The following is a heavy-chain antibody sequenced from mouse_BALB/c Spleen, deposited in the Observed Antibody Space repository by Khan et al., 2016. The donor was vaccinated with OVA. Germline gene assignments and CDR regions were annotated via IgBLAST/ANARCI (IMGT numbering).Heavy chain of an antibody. CDR1: GFTFSTYG. J-gene: IGHJ3*01. CDR2: ISSSGHCT. Sequence: EVELVESGGDLVKPGGSLKLSCAASGFTFSTYGMSWVRQTPDKRLELVATISSSGHCTYYPDSVKGRFTISRDNAKNTLYLQMSSLKSEATAMYYSSEVAYKYYSEGFAYWGQGTLVTVSA. V-gene: IGHV5-6*01. CDR3: SEVAYKYYSEGFAY. D-gene: IGHD2-12*01.